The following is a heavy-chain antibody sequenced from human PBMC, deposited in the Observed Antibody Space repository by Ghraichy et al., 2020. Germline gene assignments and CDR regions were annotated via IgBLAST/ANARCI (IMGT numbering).Heavy chain of an antibody. V-gene: IGHV4-34*01. Sequence: SQTLSLTCAVYGGSFSGYYWSWIRPPPGKGLEWIGEINHSGSTNYNPSLKSRVTISVDTSKNQFSLKLSSVTAADTAVYYCARGTGMDVWGQGTTVTVSS. CDR1: GGSFSGYY. CDR3: ARGTGMDV. CDR2: INHSGST. J-gene: IGHJ6*02.